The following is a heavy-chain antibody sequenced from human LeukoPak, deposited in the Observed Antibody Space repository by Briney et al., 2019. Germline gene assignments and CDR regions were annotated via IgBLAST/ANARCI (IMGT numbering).Heavy chain of an antibody. CDR3: AKDLGSSFEYVWGINRYSPSFDY. J-gene: IGHJ4*02. V-gene: IGHV3-23*01. CDR2: ISASGGST. D-gene: IGHD3-16*02. CDR1: GFTFSSYA. Sequence: PGGSLRLSCAASGFTFSSYAMSWVRQAPGKGLEWVSTISASGGSTYHAYSVKGRVRISRDNSENTLSLEMSSLSAEDAAVYYCAKDLGSSFEYVWGINRYSPSFDYWGQGTLVTVSS.